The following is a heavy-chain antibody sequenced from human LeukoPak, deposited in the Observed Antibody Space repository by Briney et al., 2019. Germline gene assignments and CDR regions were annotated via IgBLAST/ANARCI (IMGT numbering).Heavy chain of an antibody. Sequence: ASVKVSCKASGYTFTSYGISWVRQAPGQGLEWMGWISAYNGNTNYAQKLQGRVTMTTDTSTSTAYMELSNLRSEDTAVYYCARWEVVVAAQVGKYSFDYWGQGTLVTVSS. D-gene: IGHD2-15*01. CDR1: GYTFTSYG. CDR2: ISAYNGNT. J-gene: IGHJ4*02. CDR3: ARWEVVVAAQVGKYSFDY. V-gene: IGHV1-18*01.